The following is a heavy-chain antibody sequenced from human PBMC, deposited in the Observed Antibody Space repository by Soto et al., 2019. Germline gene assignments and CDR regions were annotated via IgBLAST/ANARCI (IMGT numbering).Heavy chain of an antibody. CDR2: INPSGGST. V-gene: IGHV1-46*01. CDR1: GGTFSSYA. CDR3: ARAAGNWFDP. Sequence: QVQLVQSGAEVKKPGSSVKVSCKASGGTFSSYAISWVRQAPGQGLEWMGIINPSGGSTSYAQKFQGRVTMTRDTSTSTVYMELSSLRSEDTAVYYCARAAGNWFDPWGQGTLVTVSS. J-gene: IGHJ5*02.